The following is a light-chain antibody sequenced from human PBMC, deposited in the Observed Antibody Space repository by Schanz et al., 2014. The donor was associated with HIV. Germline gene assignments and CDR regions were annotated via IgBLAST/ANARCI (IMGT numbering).Light chain of an antibody. CDR2: GAS. CDR3: QQYGSSPLT. J-gene: IGKJ4*01. V-gene: IGKV3-20*01. Sequence: EVVLTQSPGTLSLSPGERATLSCRASQSVSTNSLVWYQQKPGQAPRLLIYGASTRATGVPDRFSGSGSGTDFSLTISRLEPEDYAVYYCQQYGSSPLTFGGGTKVEIK. CDR1: QSVSTNS.